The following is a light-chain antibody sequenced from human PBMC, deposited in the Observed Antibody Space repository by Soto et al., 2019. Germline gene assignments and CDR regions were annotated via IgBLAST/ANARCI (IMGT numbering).Light chain of an antibody. Sequence: EMVMTQSPATLSVSPGERATLSCRASQSVSINLAWYQQKPGQAPRLLIHDASTRATGIPARFSGSGSGTEFPLTISSLQSEDFAVYYCQQYNYWPTFGQGTKVEIK. J-gene: IGKJ1*01. CDR1: QSVSIN. CDR2: DAS. V-gene: IGKV3-15*01. CDR3: QQYNYWPT.